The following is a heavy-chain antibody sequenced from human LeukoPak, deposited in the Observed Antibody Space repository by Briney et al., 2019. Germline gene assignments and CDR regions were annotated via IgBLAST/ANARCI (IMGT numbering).Heavy chain of an antibody. D-gene: IGHD6-19*01. J-gene: IGHJ4*02. V-gene: IGHV4-59*12. CDR2: IYYSGST. CDR1: GGSISSYY. CDR3: ARVSHSGWYGY. Sequence: PSETLSLTCTVSGGSISSYYWSWIRQPPGKGLEWIGYIYYSGSTNYNPSLKSRVTISVDTSKNQFSLKLSSVTAADTAVYYCARVSHSGWYGYWGQGTLVTVSS.